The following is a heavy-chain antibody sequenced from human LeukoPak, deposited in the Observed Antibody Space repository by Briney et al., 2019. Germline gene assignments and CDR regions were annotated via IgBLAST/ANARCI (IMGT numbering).Heavy chain of an antibody. CDR3: ARDLPGSSWYALDS. CDR2: VSGSVRPGGSGP. J-gene: IGHJ5*01. D-gene: IGHD6-13*01. Sequence: GGSLRLSCAASGFTFSLYAMSWVRQAPGKGLEWVSSVSGSVRPGGSGPYYADSVKGWFTTSRDNAGNSLFLQLNSLRTEDTAVYFCARDLPGSSWYALDSWGQGTLVTVSS. V-gene: IGHV3-23*01. CDR1: GFTFSLYA.